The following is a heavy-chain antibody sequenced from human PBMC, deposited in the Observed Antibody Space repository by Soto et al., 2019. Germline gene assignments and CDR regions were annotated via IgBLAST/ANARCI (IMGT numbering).Heavy chain of an antibody. J-gene: IGHJ4*02. D-gene: IGHD2-8*01. CDR2: IYYSGST. V-gene: IGHV4-39*01. CDR3: ARQGYCTNGVCYTVSY. CDR1: GGSISSSSYY. Sequence: PSETLSLTCTVSGGSISSSSYYWGWIRQPPGKGLEWIGSIYYSGSTYYNPSLKSRVTISVGTSKNQFSLKLSSVTAADTAVYYCARQGYCTNGVCYTVSYWGQGTLVTVSS.